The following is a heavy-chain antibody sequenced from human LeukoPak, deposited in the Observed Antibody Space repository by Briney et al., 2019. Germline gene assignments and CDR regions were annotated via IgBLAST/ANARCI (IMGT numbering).Heavy chain of an antibody. V-gene: IGHV1-18*01. Sequence: ASVKVSCKASGYTFTSYGISWVLQAPGQGLEWMGWISAYNGNTNYAQKLQGRVTMTTDTSTSTAYMELRSLRSDDTAVYYCARDGFFGELLYFDYWRQGTLVTVSS. J-gene: IGHJ4*02. CDR1: GYTFTSYG. CDR2: ISAYNGNT. CDR3: ARDGFFGELLYFDY. D-gene: IGHD3-10*01.